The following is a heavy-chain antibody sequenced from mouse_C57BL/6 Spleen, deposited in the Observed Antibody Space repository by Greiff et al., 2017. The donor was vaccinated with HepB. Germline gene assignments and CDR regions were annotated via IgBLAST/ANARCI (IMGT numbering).Heavy chain of an antibody. D-gene: IGHD2-3*01. CDR3: ARGYEGYGLAY. CDR2: IDPSDSET. J-gene: IGHJ3*01. Sequence: QVQLQQPGAELVRPGSSVKLSCKASGYTFTSYWMHWVKQRPIQGLEWIGNIDPSDSETHYNQKFKDKATLTVDKSSSTAYMQLSSLTSEDSAVYYCARGYEGYGLAYWGQGTLVTVSA. V-gene: IGHV1-52*01. CDR1: GYTFTSYW.